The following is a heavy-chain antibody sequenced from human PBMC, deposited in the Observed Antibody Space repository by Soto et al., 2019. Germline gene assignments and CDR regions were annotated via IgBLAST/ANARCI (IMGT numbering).Heavy chain of an antibody. CDR2: IYYSGST. V-gene: IGHV4-39*01. D-gene: IGHD4-17*01. CDR1: GGSISRSSYY. CDR3: ARHDYGGFGL. Sequence: QLQLQESGPGLVKPSETLSLTCTVSGGSISRSSYYWGWIRHPPGKGLEWIGGIYYSGSTYYNPSHKSRVTISLDTSKNQFSLKLSSVTAADTAVYYCARHDYGGFGLWGQGTLVTVSS. J-gene: IGHJ4*02.